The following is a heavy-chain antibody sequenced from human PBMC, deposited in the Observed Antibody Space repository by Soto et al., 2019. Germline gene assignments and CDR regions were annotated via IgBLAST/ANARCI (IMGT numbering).Heavy chain of an antibody. CDR2: IIPMFGIT. CDR1: GGTFNRYS. CDR3: ATFYEGDCTTTTCYGDFDY. Sequence: QVHLVQAGAEVKKPGSSVKVSCRASGGTFNRYSIGWVRQAPGQGLEWMGRIIPMFGITNYAQKFQGRVMITADKSANTAYMEVSGLRSEDTAMYYCATFYEGDCTTTTCYGDFDYWGQGTLVTVSS. D-gene: IGHD2-2*01. J-gene: IGHJ4*02. V-gene: IGHV1-69*02.